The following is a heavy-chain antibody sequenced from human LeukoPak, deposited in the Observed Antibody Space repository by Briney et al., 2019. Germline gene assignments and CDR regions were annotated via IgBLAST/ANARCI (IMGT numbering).Heavy chain of an antibody. CDR1: GFTSGFTFGDYA. CDR2: IRTKAYGGTT. CDR3: TADYDYVWGSSPGGY. D-gene: IGHD3-16*01. V-gene: IGHV3-49*04. Sequence: GGSLRLSCTASGFTSGFTFGDYAMSWVRQAPGKGLEWVGFIRTKAYGGTTEYAASVKGRFTISRDGSKSIAYLQMNSLKTEDTAVYYCTADYDYVWGSSPGGYWGQGTLVTVSS. J-gene: IGHJ4*02.